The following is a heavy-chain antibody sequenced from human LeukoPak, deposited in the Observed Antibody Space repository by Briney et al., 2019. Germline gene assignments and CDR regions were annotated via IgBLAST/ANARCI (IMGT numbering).Heavy chain of an antibody. CDR2: ITHTGST. CDR3: AREGRSRTSTGGDLDY. CDR1: GGSFSAYY. D-gene: IGHD3-16*01. Sequence: PSETLSLTCGVYGGSFSAYYWSWIRQSPGKGLEWIGEITHTGSTNYNPSLKSRVSISIDTSKNQFSLKLSSVTAADTAVYYCAREGRSRTSTGGDLDYWGQGTLVTVSS. V-gene: IGHV4-34*01. J-gene: IGHJ4*02.